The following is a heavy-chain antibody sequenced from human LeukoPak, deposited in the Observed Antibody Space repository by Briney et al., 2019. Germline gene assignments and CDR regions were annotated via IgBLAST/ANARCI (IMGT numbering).Heavy chain of an antibody. V-gene: IGHV3-30*03. D-gene: IGHD6-19*01. CDR2: ISYDGSNK. CDR3: AREGTAVAGEDYYYGMDV. Sequence: GGSLRLSCAASGFTFSSYGMHGVRQAPGKGLEWVAVISYDGSNKYYADSVKGRFTISRDNSKNTLYLQMNSLRAEDTAVYYCAREGTAVAGEDYYYGMDVWGKGTTVTVSS. J-gene: IGHJ6*04. CDR1: GFTFSSYG.